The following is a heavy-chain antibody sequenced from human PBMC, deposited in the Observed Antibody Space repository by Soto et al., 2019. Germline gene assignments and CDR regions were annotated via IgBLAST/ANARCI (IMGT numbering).Heavy chain of an antibody. CDR1: GGTFSSYA. D-gene: IGHD5-12*01. Sequence: QVQLVQSGAEVKKPGSSVKVSCTASGGTFSSYAISWVRQAPGQGLEWMGGIIPIFGTANYAQKFQGRVTITADESTSTAYMELSSLRSEDTAVYYCAIISRDGYNRVLDYWGQGTLVTVSS. V-gene: IGHV1-69*01. J-gene: IGHJ4*02. CDR2: IIPIFGTA. CDR3: AIISRDGYNRVLDY.